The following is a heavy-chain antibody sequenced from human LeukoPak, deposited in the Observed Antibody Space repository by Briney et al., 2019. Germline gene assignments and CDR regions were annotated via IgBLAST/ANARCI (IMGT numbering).Heavy chain of an antibody. CDR2: ISSNGGST. J-gene: IGHJ4*02. V-gene: IGHV3-64D*06. CDR1: GFTFSSYA. CDR3: VKDFYSYGYTFDY. Sequence: GGSLRLSCAASGFTFSSYAMHWVRQAPGKGLEYVSAISSNGGSTYYADSVKGRFTISRDNSKNTLYLQMSSLRAEDTAVYYCVKDFYSYGYTFDYWGQGTLVTVSS. D-gene: IGHD5-18*01.